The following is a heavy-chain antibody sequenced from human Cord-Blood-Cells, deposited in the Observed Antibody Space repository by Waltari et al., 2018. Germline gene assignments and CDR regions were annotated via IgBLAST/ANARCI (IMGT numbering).Heavy chain of an antibody. CDR3: ARDGHCGGDCYAFDI. CDR2: IYSGGST. V-gene: IGHV3-53*01. Sequence: EVQLVESGGGLIQPGGSLRLSCAASGFTVSSNYMSWVRQAPGKGLEWVAVIYSGGSTYYADSGKGRFTISRDNSKNTLYLQMNSLRAEDTAVYYCARDGHCGGDCYAFDIWGQGTMVTVSS. J-gene: IGHJ3*02. D-gene: IGHD2-21*02. CDR1: GFTVSSNY.